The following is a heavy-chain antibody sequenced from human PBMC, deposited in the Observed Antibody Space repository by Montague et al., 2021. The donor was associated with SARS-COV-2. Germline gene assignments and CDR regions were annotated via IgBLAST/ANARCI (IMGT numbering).Heavy chain of an antibody. CDR1: GGSFSGYY. D-gene: IGHD2-15*01. V-gene: IGHV4-34*01. CDR3: ARGLGGGSGSHFDY. J-gene: IGHJ4*02. CDR2: INHSGST. Sequence: SETLSLTCAVYGGSFSGYYWSWIRQPPGKGLEWIGEINHSGSTNYNPSLKSRVTIPVDTSKKQFSLKLSSVTAADTAVYYCARGLGGGSGSHFDYWGQGTLVTVSS.